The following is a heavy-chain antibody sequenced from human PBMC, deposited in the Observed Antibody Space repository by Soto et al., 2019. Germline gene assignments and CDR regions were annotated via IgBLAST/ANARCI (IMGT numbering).Heavy chain of an antibody. V-gene: IGHV4-4*07. Sequence: SETLSLTCTVSGGSISSYYWSWIRQPAGKGLEWIGRIYTSGSTNYNPSLKSRVTMSVDTSKNQSSLKLSSVTAADTAVYYCAAYYDFWSGYNWFDPWGQGTLVTVSS. CDR2: IYTSGST. D-gene: IGHD3-3*01. J-gene: IGHJ5*02. CDR1: GGSISSYY. CDR3: AAYYDFWSGYNWFDP.